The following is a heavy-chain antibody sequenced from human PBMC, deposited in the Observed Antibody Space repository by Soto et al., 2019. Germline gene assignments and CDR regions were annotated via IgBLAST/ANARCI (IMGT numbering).Heavy chain of an antibody. V-gene: IGHV2-5*02. CDR2: IYWDDDK. J-gene: IGHJ4*02. CDR1: GFSLSTVGVG. Sequence: QITLKESGPTLVKPTQTFTLTCSFSGFSLSTVGVGVGWIRQPPGKALEWLALIYWDDDKRYSPSLKSRFTITKDTSKTQVVLTLTNSDPVNTAAYYCAHTLDWGEGRFDYWGQGTLVTVSS. CDR3: AHTLDWGEGRFDY. D-gene: IGHD7-27*01.